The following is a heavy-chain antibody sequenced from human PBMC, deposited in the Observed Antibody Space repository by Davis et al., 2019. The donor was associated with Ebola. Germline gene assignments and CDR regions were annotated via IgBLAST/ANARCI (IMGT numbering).Heavy chain of an antibody. CDR3: ARVGQVRFGLDV. CDR1: GFYFGFHS. CDR2: ISDTSSNK. V-gene: IGHV3-21*01. D-gene: IGHD3-10*01. Sequence: GESLKISCVASGFYFGFHSMNWVRQSPGKGLEWVSFISDTSSNKFYAESARGRFSISRDNVKTSLYLQMDNLRAEDTAVYYCARVGQVRFGLDVWGKGTAVTVSS. J-gene: IGHJ6*04.